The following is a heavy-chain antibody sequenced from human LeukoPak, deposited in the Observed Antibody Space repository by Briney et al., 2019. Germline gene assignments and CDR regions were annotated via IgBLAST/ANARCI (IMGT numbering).Heavy chain of an antibody. J-gene: IGHJ2*01. D-gene: IGHD6-19*01. Sequence: GESLKISCKASGYSFTNYWIGWVRQMPGKGLEWMGIIYPGDSDTRYSPSFQGQVTISADKSISTAYLQWSSLKASDTAMYYCARLTVAASGSYFDLWGRGTLSLSPQ. CDR3: ARLTVAASGSYFDL. CDR1: GYSFTNYW. CDR2: IYPGDSDT. V-gene: IGHV5-51*01.